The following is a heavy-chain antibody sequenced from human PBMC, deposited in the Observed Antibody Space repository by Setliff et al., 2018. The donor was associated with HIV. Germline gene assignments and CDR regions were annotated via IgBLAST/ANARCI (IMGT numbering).Heavy chain of an antibody. CDR1: GGSISSHY. J-gene: IGHJ4*02. CDR2: IYYSGST. D-gene: IGHD3-3*01. CDR3: MRGSSITIFGVAYFDF. Sequence: PSETLSLXCTVSGGSISSHYWSWIRQPPGKGVEWIGYIYYSGSTNYNTSLKSRVTISVDTSKNKLSLKQRSVTAADTAVYYCMRGSSITIFGVAYFDFWGQGTQVTVSS. V-gene: IGHV4-59*11.